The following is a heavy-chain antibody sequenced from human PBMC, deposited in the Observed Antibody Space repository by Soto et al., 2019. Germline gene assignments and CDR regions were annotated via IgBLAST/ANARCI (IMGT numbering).Heavy chain of an antibody. CDR2: ISATGTTT. J-gene: IGHJ4*02. CDR1: EFSFSSYA. V-gene: IGHV3-23*01. Sequence: GGSLRLSCAASEFSFSSYALNWVRQAPGKGLEWVSAISATGTTTYYADSVKGRFTISRDNSKRTLFLQMDRLSPEDTAVYYCATYSSPFDYWGQGTLVTVSS. D-gene: IGHD6-13*01. CDR3: ATYSSPFDY.